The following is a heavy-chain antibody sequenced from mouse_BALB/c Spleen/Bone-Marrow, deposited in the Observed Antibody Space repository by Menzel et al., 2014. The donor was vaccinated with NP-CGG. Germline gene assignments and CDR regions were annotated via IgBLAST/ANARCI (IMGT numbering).Heavy chain of an antibody. J-gene: IGHJ4*01. CDR1: GFTFSNYG. CDR3: ARENYRYFCAMDY. Sequence: EVMLVESGGGLVQPGGSLKLSCAASGFTFSNYGMSWVRQTPDKRLELVATINSNGGSTYYPDSVKSRFTISRDNAKNTLYLQMSSLKSEHTAMYYCARENYRYFCAMDYWGQGTSVTVSS. D-gene: IGHD2-14*01. CDR2: INSNGGST. V-gene: IGHV5-6-3*01.